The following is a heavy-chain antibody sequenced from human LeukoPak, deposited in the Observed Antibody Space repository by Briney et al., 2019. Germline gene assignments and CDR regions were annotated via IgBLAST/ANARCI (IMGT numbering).Heavy chain of an antibody. CDR1: GFTFSSYG. J-gene: IGHJ5*02. Sequence: PGGSLRLSCAASGFTFSSYGMHWVRQAPGKGLEWVAVIWYDGSNKYYADSVKGRFTISRDNFKNTLYLQMNSLRAEDTAVYYCAKQASTSSYYNWFDPWGQGTLVTVSS. V-gene: IGHV3-30*02. CDR3: AKQASTSSYYNWFDP. D-gene: IGHD2-2*01. CDR2: IWYDGSNK.